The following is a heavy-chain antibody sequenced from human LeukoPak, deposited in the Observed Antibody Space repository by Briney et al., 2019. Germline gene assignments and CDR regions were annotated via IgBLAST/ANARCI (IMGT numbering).Heavy chain of an antibody. V-gene: IGHV4-39*01. CDR3: ARLGLGLYYFDY. Sequence: SETLSLTCTVSGGSISSSSYYWGSIRQPPGKGLKWIGSIYYSGSTYYNPSLKSRVTISVDTSKNQFSLKLSSVTAADTAVYYCARLGLGLYYFDYWGQGTLVTVSS. CDR2: IYYSGST. D-gene: IGHD1-26*01. J-gene: IGHJ4*02. CDR1: GGSISSSSYY.